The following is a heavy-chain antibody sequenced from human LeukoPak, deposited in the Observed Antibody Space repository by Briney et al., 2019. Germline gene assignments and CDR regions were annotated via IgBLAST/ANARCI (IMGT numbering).Heavy chain of an antibody. Sequence: GGSLRLSCAASGFTFSSYAMSWVRQGPGKGLEWVSAISGSGGSTYYADSVKGRFTISRDNSKNTLYLQMNSLRAEDTAVYYCASWEGDPPGVDYWGQGTLVTVSS. V-gene: IGHV3-23*01. D-gene: IGHD1-26*01. CDR2: ISGSGGST. CDR1: GFTFSSYA. CDR3: ASWEGDPPGVDY. J-gene: IGHJ4*02.